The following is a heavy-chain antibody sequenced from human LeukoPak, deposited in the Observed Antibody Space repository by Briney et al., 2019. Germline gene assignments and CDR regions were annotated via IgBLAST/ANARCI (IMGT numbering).Heavy chain of an antibody. CDR3: AREPQEVTAIPDY. J-gene: IGHJ4*02. CDR2: IYYSGST. Sequence: SETLSHTCTVSGGSISSSSYYWGWIRQPPGKGLEWIGSIYYSGSTYYNPSLKSRVTISVDTSKNQFSLKLSSVTAADTAVYYCAREPQEVTAIPDYWGQGTLVTVSS. CDR1: GGSISSSSYY. D-gene: IGHD2-21*02. V-gene: IGHV4-39*07.